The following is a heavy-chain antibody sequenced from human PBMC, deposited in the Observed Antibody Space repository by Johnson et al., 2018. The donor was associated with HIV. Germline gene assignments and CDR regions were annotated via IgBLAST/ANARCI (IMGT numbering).Heavy chain of an antibody. J-gene: IGHJ3*02. Sequence: QVQLVESGGGLVQPGGSLRLSCAASGFTFSDYYMSWIRQAPGKGLEWVAYISSRGSTIYYAESVKGRFTISRDNDKNALYLHMKSLRAEDTALYYCARDKVWQWLSSRDADAFDIWGQGTMVSVSS. V-gene: IGHV3-11*04. CDR1: GFTFSDYY. CDR2: ISSRGSTI. CDR3: ARDKVWQWLSSRDADAFDI. D-gene: IGHD6-19*01.